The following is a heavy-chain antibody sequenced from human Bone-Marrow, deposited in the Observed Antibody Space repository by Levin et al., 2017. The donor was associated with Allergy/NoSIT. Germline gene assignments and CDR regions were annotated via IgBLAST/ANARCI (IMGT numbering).Heavy chain of an antibody. D-gene: IGHD5-12*01. J-gene: IGHJ5*01. CDR2: IYHSGNT. CDR1: GGSIGGGGYY. CDR3: ARDTGYDLDS. V-gene: IGHV4-31*03. Sequence: SETLSLTCTVSGGSIGGGGYYWSWIRQHPGTGLEWVGYIYHSGNTYYNPSLQRRLSISVDTSRNQFSLKFSSVTAADTAVYYCARDTGYDLDSWGHGTLVTFSS.